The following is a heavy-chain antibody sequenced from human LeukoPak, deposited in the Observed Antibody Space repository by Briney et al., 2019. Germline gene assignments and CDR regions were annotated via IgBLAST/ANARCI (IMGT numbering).Heavy chain of an antibody. CDR3: ARDQNVVVPAAMVTIFDY. D-gene: IGHD2-2*01. Sequence: GGSLRLSCAASGFTFSSYSMYWVRQAPGKGLEWVSSISSSSSYIYYADSVKGRFTISRDNAKNSLYLQMNSLRAEDTAVYYCARDQNVVVPAAMVTIFDYWGQGTLVTVSS. CDR1: GFTFSSYS. J-gene: IGHJ4*02. CDR2: ISSSSSYI. V-gene: IGHV3-21*01.